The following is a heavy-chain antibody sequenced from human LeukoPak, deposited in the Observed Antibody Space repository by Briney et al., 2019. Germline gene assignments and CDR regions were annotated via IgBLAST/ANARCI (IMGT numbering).Heavy chain of an antibody. CDR3: ARTHSGYDSIYYYYMDV. Sequence: SETVSLTCIVCGGSISSSSYYWGWMRQPPGKGLEWIGSIYYSGSTYYNPSLKSRVTISVDTSKHQFSLKLSAVTAADTAVYYCARTHSGYDSIYYYYMDVWGKGTTVTVSS. J-gene: IGHJ6*03. CDR1: GGSISSSSYY. V-gene: IGHV4-39*01. D-gene: IGHD5-12*01. CDR2: IYYSGST.